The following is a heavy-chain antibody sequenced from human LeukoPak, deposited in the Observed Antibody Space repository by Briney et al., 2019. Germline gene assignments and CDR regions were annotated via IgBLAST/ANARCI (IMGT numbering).Heavy chain of an antibody. CDR3: ATKAIPARVARYLDY. CDR1: GFIFRSYG. V-gene: IGHV3-30*03. CDR2: ISYDGSNI. J-gene: IGHJ4*02. D-gene: IGHD2-2*01. Sequence: RSLRLSCAASGFIFRSYGFQWVRQAPGKGLGWVAIISYDGSNIDYTDSVRGRFTISRDDSKNTLYLQMNSLRAEDTAVYSCATKAIPARVARYLDYWGQGTLVIVSS.